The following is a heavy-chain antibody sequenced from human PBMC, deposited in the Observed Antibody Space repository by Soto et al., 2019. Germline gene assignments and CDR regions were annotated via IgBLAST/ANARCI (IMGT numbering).Heavy chain of an antibody. Sequence: ASVKVSCKASGYAFTSYDINWVRQATGQGLEWMGWMNPNSGNTGYAQKFQGRVTMTRNTSISTAYMELSSLRSEDTAVYYCAMSGSSQGYYYYGMDVWGQGTTVTVSS. D-gene: IGHD6-6*01. CDR2: MNPNSGNT. CDR1: GYAFTSYD. J-gene: IGHJ6*02. V-gene: IGHV1-8*01. CDR3: AMSGSSQGYYYYGMDV.